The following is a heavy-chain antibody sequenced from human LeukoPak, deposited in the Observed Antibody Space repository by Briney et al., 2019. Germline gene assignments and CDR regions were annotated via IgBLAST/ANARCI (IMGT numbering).Heavy chain of an antibody. CDR1: GFTFSSYW. CDR3: ARGGHSHVGRPLDY. Sequence: PGGSLRLSCAASGFTFSSYWMHWVRQAPGKGLVWVSRIESDGSSTNYADSVKGRFTISRDNAKNTLYLQMNSLRAEDTAVYYCARGGHSHVGRPLDYWGQGTVVTVSS. CDR2: IESDGSST. J-gene: IGHJ4*02. V-gene: IGHV3-74*01. D-gene: IGHD1-26*01.